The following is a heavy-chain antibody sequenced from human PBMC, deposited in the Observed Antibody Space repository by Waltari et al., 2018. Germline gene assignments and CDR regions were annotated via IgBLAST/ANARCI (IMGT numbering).Heavy chain of an antibody. J-gene: IGHJ4*02. CDR3: ARGNYGDWSFYY. CDR2: IYHSGST. Sequence: QVQLQESGPGLVKPSETLSLTCAVSGYSISSGYYWGWIRQPPGKGLEWIGSIYHSGSTYYTPSLKSRVTISVDTAKNQFSLKLSSVTAADTAVYYCARGNYGDWSFYYWGQGTLVTVSS. D-gene: IGHD4-17*01. V-gene: IGHV4-38-2*01. CDR1: GYSISSGYY.